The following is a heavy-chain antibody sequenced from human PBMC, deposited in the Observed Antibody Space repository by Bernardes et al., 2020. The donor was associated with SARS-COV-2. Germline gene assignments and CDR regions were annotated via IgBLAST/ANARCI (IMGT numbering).Heavy chain of an antibody. CDR1: GFTLSSYS. V-gene: IGHV3-21*01. D-gene: IGHD1-26*01. J-gene: IGHJ4*02. CDR2: ISNSGSYM. Sequence: LRLSCVASGFTLSSYSMNWVRQAPGKGLEWVSFISNSGSYMYYADSVKGRFTISRDNAKNSLYLQMNSLRAEDTAVYYCVRGDSGSYGCWGQGTLVTVSS. CDR3: VRGDSGSYGC.